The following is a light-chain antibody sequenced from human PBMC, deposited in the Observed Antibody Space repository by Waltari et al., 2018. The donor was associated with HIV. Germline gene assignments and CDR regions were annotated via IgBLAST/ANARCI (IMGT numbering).Light chain of an antibody. CDR3: QQSYRPPRT. CDR2: AAS. J-gene: IGKJ2*02. Sequence: DIQMTQSPSYVSASVGDRVTITCRASQGINTYLNWYQQKPGKAPNLLIYAASSLESGVPSRFSGSGSGTDFTLTINSLQPEDLATYYCQQSYRPPRTFGQGTKVAIK. CDR1: QGINTY. V-gene: IGKV1-39*01.